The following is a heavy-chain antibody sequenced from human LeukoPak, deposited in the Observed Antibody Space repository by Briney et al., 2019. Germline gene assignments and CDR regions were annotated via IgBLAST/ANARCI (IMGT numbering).Heavy chain of an antibody. J-gene: IGHJ5*02. CDR1: GFTFSSYN. CDR2: ISTSSSYI. D-gene: IGHD2-15*01. Sequence: GGSLRLSCAASGFTFSSYNMNWVRRAPGKGLEWVSSISTSSSYIYYADSVKGRFTISRDNAKNSLYLEMNSLRAEDTAVYYCARGADGVSSNSRGWFDPWGQGTLVTVSS. V-gene: IGHV3-21*01. CDR3: ARGADGVSSNSRGWFDP.